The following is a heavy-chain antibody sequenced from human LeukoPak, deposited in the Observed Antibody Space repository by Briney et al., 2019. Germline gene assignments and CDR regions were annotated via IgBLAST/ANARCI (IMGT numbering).Heavy chain of an antibody. V-gene: IGHV7-4-1*02. CDR3: ARVDSSRLMNWFAP. CDR1: VYTFTSYA. J-gene: IGHJ5*02. Sequence: SVKVSCKASVYTFTSYAMNWVRQAPGQGLEWMGWINTNTGNPTYAQGFTGRFVFSFDTSVSTAYLQISSLKSEDTAVYYCARVDSSRLMNWFAPWGQGTLVTVSS. D-gene: IGHD6-13*01. CDR2: INTNTGNP.